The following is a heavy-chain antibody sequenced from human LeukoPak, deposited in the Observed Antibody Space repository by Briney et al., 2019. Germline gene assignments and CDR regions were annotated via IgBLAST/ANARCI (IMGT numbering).Heavy chain of an antibody. Sequence: ASVKVSCKASGYTFTGYYMHSVRQAPGQGLEWMGWINPNSGGTNYAQKFQGRVTMTRDTSISTAYMELSRLRSDDTAVYYCARDMGYGYSHYYYGMDVWGQGTTVTVSS. CDR3: ARDMGYGYSHYYYGMDV. CDR2: INPNSGGT. CDR1: GYTFTGYY. V-gene: IGHV1-2*02. D-gene: IGHD5-18*01. J-gene: IGHJ6*02.